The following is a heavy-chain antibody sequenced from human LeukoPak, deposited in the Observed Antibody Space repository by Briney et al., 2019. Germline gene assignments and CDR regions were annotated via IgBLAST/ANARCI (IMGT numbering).Heavy chain of an antibody. J-gene: IGHJ4*02. V-gene: IGHV3-7*01. CDR3: ARGQQLAFDY. CDR2: IKQDGSEK. D-gene: IGHD6-6*01. CDR1: GLTFSSYW. Sequence: PGGSLRLSCAASGLTFSSYWMSWVRQAPGKGLEWVANIKQDGSEKYYVDSVKGRFTISRDNAKNSLYLQMNSLRAEDTAVYYCARGQQLAFDYWGQGTLVTVSS.